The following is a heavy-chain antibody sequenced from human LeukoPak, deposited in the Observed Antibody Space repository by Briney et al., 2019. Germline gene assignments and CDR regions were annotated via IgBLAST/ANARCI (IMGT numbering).Heavy chain of an antibody. CDR2: INHCGRT. J-gene: IGHJ4*02. CDR1: GESFSGYY. Sequence: SETLSLTCAVYGESFSGYYWNWIRQPPGKGLEWIGEINHCGRTNYNPSLKSRVTISVDTSKNQISLKLTSMTAADTAVYYCARNREPAATIDYWGQGTLVTVSS. D-gene: IGHD2-2*01. V-gene: IGHV4-34*01. CDR3: ARNREPAATIDY.